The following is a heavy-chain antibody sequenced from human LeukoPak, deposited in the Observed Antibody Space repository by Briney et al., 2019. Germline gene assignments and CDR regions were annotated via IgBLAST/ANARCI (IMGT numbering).Heavy chain of an antibody. Sequence: ASVTVSYKVFGYNFVDYYMHWVRQAPGQGPEWMGRINPDNGDTKDAEKFQGRVTMTRDTSISTAYMELRTLTSDETAVYYCARDQLGFGDLFDYWGQGTLVTVSS. J-gene: IGHJ4*02. CDR3: ARDQLGFGDLFDY. D-gene: IGHD3-10*01. CDR1: GYNFVDYY. V-gene: IGHV1-2*02. CDR2: INPDNGDT.